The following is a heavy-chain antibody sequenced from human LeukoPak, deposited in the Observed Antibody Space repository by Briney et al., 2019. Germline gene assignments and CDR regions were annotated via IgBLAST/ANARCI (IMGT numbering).Heavy chain of an antibody. Sequence: PGGSLRLSCAASGFTFSSYGMHWVRRAPGKGLEWVAFIRYDGSNKYYADSVKGRFTISRDNSKNTLYLQMNSLRAEDTAVYYCAKPFMVRGVPRAFDIWGQGTMVTVSS. V-gene: IGHV3-30*02. D-gene: IGHD3-10*01. CDR2: IRYDGSNK. CDR3: AKPFMVRGVPRAFDI. J-gene: IGHJ3*02. CDR1: GFTFSSYG.